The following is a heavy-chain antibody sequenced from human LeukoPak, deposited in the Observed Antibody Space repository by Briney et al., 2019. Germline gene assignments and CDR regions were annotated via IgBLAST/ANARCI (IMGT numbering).Heavy chain of an antibody. Sequence: GGSLRLSCAASGFTSSSYDIHWVRQAPGKGLEWVAVIWHDVSHAYYADSVKGRFTISRDNAKNTMYLQMNSLRAEDTAVYYYAREGRSGQITYCFDYWGQGTLVTVSS. V-gene: IGHV3-33*01. CDR3: AREGRSGQITYCFDY. CDR2: IWHDVSHA. J-gene: IGHJ4*02. D-gene: IGHD2-15*01. CDR1: GFTSSSYD.